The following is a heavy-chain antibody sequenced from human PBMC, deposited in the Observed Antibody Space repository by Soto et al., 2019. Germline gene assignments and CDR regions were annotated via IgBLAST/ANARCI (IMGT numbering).Heavy chain of an antibody. Sequence: LSLTCTVSGGSISSGGYYWSWIRQHPGKGLEWIGYIYYSGSTYYNPSLKSRVTISVDTSKNQFSLKLSSVTAADTAVYYCARTYCSSTSCYANWFDPWGQGTLVTVSS. CDR2: IYYSGST. V-gene: IGHV4-31*03. D-gene: IGHD2-2*01. CDR3: ARTYCSSTSCYANWFDP. CDR1: GGSISSGGYY. J-gene: IGHJ5*02.